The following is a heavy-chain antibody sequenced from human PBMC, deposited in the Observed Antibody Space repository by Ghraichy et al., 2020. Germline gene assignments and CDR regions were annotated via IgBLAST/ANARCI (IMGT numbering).Heavy chain of an antibody. V-gene: IGHV3-48*02. Sequence: RGSLRLSCAASGFTFTTYGMNWVRQAPGKGLEWVSYISSSGSTISYADSVKGRFTISRDNAKNSLYLQMNSLRDEDTAVYYCARDEYGGYSLDYWGQGTLVTVSS. CDR1: GFTFTTYG. D-gene: IGHD3-22*01. CDR3: ARDEYGGYSLDY. CDR2: ISSSGSTI. J-gene: IGHJ4*02.